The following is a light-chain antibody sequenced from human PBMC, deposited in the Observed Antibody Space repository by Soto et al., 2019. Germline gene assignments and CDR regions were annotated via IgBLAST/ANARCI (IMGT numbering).Light chain of an antibody. CDR2: GNS. V-gene: IGLV1-40*01. Sequence: QSVLTQPPSVSGAPGQRVTISCTGSSSNIGAGYDVHWYQQLPGTAPKLLIHGNSNRPSGVPDRFSGSKSGTSACLAITGLQAEDEADYYCQSYDSSLSAVFGGGTKLTVL. CDR1: SSNIGAGYD. CDR3: QSYDSSLSAV. J-gene: IGLJ2*01.